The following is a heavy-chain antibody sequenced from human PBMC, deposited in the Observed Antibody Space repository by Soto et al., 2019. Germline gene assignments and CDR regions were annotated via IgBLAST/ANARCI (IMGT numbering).Heavy chain of an antibody. J-gene: IGHJ4*02. V-gene: IGHV4-59*01. CDR1: GGSISGFY. D-gene: IGHD5-12*01. CDR2: VYYSGST. Sequence: SETLSLTCTVSGGSISGFYWSWIRQPPGKGLEWIGYVYYSGSTKYNPSLESRVTISADTSKNQFSLRVTSVTAADTAVYYCAKYRRTDAGGYTLDFWGQGTLVTVSS. CDR3: AKYRRTDAGGYTLDF.